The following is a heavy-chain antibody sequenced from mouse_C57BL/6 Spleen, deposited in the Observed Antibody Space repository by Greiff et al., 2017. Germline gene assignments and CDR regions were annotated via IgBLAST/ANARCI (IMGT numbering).Heavy chain of an antibody. CDR2: ISSGGSYT. Sequence: EVKLMESGGDLVKPGGSLKLSCAASGFTFSSYGMSWVRQTPDKRLEWVATISSGGSYTYYPDSVKGRFTISRDNAKNTLYLQMSSLKSEDTAMYYCARHGYYDYDEGYFDYWGQGTTLTVSS. CDR3: ARHGYYDYDEGYFDY. V-gene: IGHV5-6*01. D-gene: IGHD2-4*01. CDR1: GFTFSSYG. J-gene: IGHJ2*01.